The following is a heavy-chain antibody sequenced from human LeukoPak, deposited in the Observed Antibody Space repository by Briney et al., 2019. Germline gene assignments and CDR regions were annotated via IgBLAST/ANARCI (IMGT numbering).Heavy chain of an antibody. CDR1: GGSISSGDYY. V-gene: IGHV4-30-4*01. CDR2: IYYSGST. J-gene: IGHJ4*02. Sequence: SQTLSHTCTVSGGSISSGDYYWSWIRQPPRKGLEWIGYIYYSGSTYYNPSLKSRVTISVDTSKNQFSLKLSSVTAADTAVYYCARVMVGATSYFDYWGQGTLVTVSS. D-gene: IGHD1-26*01. CDR3: ARVMVGATSYFDY.